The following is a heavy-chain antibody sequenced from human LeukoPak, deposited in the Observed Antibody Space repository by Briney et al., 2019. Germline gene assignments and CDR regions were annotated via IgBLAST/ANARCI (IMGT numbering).Heavy chain of an antibody. V-gene: IGHV3-23*01. Sequence: SGFTXXXYAXXXVRQAPGKGLEWVSAISGSGGSTYYADSVKGRFTISRDNSKNTLYLQMNSLRAEDTAVYYCAKDKRVVVAVGGDYWGQGTLVTVSS. CDR2: ISGSGGST. D-gene: IGHD2-15*01. CDR3: AKDKRVVVAVGGDY. CDR1: GFTXXXYA. J-gene: IGHJ4*02.